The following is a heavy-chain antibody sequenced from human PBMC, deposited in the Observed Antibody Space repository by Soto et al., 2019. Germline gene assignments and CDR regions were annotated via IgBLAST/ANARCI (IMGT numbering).Heavy chain of an antibody. V-gene: IGHV3-21*01. D-gene: IGHD1-1*01. CDR2: ISSSSSYI. J-gene: IGHJ4*02. CDR3: AREAATTGTTTY. CDR1: GFTFSSYS. Sequence: GGSLRLSCAASGFTFSSYSMNWVRQAPGKGLEWVSSISSSSSYIYYADSVKGRFTISRDNAKNSLYLQMNSLRAEDTAVYYCAREAATTGTTTYWGQGTLVTVSS.